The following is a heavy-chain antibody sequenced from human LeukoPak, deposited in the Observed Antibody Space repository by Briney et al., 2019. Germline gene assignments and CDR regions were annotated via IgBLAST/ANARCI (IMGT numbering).Heavy chain of an antibody. CDR3: AKGPSLTPMVTYSEY. Sequence: GGSLRLSCAAPGFTFSSYAMSWVRQAPGKGLEWVSAISGSGGSTYYADSVKGRFTISRDNSKNTLYLQMNSLRAEDTAVYCCAKGPSLTPMVTYSEYWGQGTLVTVSS. D-gene: IGHD5-18*01. J-gene: IGHJ4*02. CDR1: GFTFSSYA. CDR2: ISGSGGST. V-gene: IGHV3-23*01.